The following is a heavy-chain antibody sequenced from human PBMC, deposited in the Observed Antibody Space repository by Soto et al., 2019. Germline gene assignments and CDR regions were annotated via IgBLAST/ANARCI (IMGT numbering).Heavy chain of an antibody. CDR2: ISGSGGST. D-gene: IGHD3-3*01. V-gene: IGHV3-23*01. CDR3: AKEGGDYDFGSGSGAP. CDR1: GFTFSSYA. J-gene: IGHJ5*02. Sequence: GGSLRLSCAASGFTFSSYAMSWVRQAPGKGLEWVSAISGSGGSTYYADSVKGRFTISRDNSKNTLYLQMNSLRAEDTAVYYCAKEGGDYDFGSGSGAPGGQGPLVPVSS.